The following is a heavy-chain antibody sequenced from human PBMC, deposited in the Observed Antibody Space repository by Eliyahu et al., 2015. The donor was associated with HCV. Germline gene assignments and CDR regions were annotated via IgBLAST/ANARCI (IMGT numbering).Heavy chain of an antibody. Sequence: QVQLQESGPGLVKPSETLSLTCTVSGGSISSYYWSWIRQPPGKGLEWIGYIYYSGSTNYNPSLKSRVTISVDTSKNQFSLKLSSVTAADTAVYYCATSGPYYDSSGCYFHLDYWGQGTLVTVSS. J-gene: IGHJ4*02. CDR3: ATSGPYYDSSGCYFHLDY. CDR1: GGSISSYY. CDR2: IYYSGST. D-gene: IGHD3-22*01. V-gene: IGHV4-59*01.